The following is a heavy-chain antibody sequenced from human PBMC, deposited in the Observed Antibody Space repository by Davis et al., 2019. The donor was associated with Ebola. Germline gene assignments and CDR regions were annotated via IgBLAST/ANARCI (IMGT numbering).Heavy chain of an antibody. CDR2: ISSSSSTI. D-gene: IGHD3-22*01. J-gene: IGHJ4*02. Sequence: GESLKISCAASGFTFSSYSMNWVRQAPGKGLEWVSYISSSSSTIYYADSVKGRFTISRDNAKNSLYLQMNSLRDEDTAVYYCARYHYYDSSGYPDYWGQGTLVTVSS. CDR1: GFTFSSYS. CDR3: ARYHYYDSSGYPDY. V-gene: IGHV3-48*02.